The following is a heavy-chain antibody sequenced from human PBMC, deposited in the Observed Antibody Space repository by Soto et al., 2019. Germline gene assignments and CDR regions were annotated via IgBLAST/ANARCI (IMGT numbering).Heavy chain of an antibody. Sequence: ASVKVSCKASGYSFSFYGINWVRQAPGQGLEWMGWISAYNGNTNYAQKLQGRVTMTTDTSTSTAYMELRSLRSDDTAVYYCARDQPIQGAAINYGMDVWGQ. J-gene: IGHJ6*02. D-gene: IGHD6-25*01. V-gene: IGHV1-18*01. CDR1: GYSFSFYG. CDR3: ARDQPIQGAAINYGMDV. CDR2: ISAYNGNT.